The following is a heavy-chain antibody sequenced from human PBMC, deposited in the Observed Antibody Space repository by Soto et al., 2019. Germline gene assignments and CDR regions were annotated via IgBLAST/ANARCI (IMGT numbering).Heavy chain of an antibody. CDR1: GGSISSSNW. V-gene: IGHV4-4*02. D-gene: IGHD6-13*01. CDR3: ARMGGAYSSSN. Sequence: QVQLQESGPGLVKPSGTLSLTCAVSGGSISSSNWWSWVRQPPGKGLEWIGELYHSGSTNYNPSLNRRVSISVDKSKSQFSRKLGSVTAADTAVYYCARMGGAYSSSNWGQGTLVTVSS. J-gene: IGHJ4*02. CDR2: LYHSGST.